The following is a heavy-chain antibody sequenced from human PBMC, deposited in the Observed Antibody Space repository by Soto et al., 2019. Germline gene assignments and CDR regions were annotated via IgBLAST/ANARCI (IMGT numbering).Heavy chain of an antibody. J-gene: IGHJ3*02. CDR2: ISAYNGNT. CDR1: GYTFTSYG. V-gene: IGHV1-18*01. D-gene: IGHD3-16*01. CDR3: ARDGNDYVWGSYKNAFDI. Sequence: QVQLVQSGAEVKKPGASVKVSCKASGYTFTSYGISWVRQAPGQGLEWMGWISAYNGNTNYAQKLQGRVTMTTNPSTSTAYMELRSLKSDDTAVYYCARDGNDYVWGSYKNAFDIWGQGTMVTVSS.